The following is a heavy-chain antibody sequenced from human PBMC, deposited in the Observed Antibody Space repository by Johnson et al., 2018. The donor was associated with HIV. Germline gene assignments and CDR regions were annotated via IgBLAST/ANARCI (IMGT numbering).Heavy chain of an antibody. CDR2: IKQDGSEK. Sequence: EQLVESGGGVVQPGRSLRLSCAASGFTFSSYWMSWVRQAPGKGLAWVANIKQDGSEKYYVDSVKGRFPLSRDNYKNTLYLQMNSLRAEYTAVYYCARDRFYSSSWEGAADAFDIWGQGTMVTVSS. V-gene: IGHV3-7*01. CDR1: GFTFSSYW. J-gene: IGHJ3*02. D-gene: IGHD6-13*01. CDR3: ARDRFYSSSWEGAADAFDI.